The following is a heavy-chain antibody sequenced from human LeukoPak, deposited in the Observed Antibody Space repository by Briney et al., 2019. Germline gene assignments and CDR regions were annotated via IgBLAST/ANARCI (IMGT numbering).Heavy chain of an antibody. CDR2: IKQDGSEK. V-gene: IGHV3-7*01. J-gene: IGHJ4*02. Sequence: GGSLRLACAPSGFTFSSYWMCWVRQAPVKELEWVANIKQDGSEKYYVDSVKGRFTISRDNAKNSLYLQMNSLRAEDTAVYYCARDLYYASDYWGQGTLVTVSS. CDR3: ARDLYYASDY. D-gene: IGHD3-10*01. CDR1: GFTFSSYW.